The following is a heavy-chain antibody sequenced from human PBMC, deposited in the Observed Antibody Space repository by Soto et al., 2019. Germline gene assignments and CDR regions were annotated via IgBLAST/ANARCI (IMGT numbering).Heavy chain of an antibody. D-gene: IGHD2-15*01. V-gene: IGHV1-46*01. Sequence: GASVKVSCKASGYTFTSYYMHWVRQAPGQGLEWMGIINPSGGSTSYAQKFQGRVTMTRDTSTSTVYMELSSLRSEDTAVYYCARDRSPDSCSGGSCYYRYNWFDPWGQGTLVTVSS. J-gene: IGHJ5*02. CDR1: GYTFTSYY. CDR2: INPSGGST. CDR3: ARDRSPDSCSGGSCYYRYNWFDP.